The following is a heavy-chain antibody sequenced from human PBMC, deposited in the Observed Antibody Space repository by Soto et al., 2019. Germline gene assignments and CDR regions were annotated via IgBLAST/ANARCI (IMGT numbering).Heavy chain of an antibody. Sequence: GASVKVSCKASGYTFTSYDINWVRQATGQGLEWMGWMNPNSGNTGYAQKFQGRVTMTRNTSISTAYMELSSLRSEDTAVYYCARGRRWLRFGGGYGMDVWGQGTTVTVSS. J-gene: IGHJ6*02. CDR3: ARGRRWLRFGGGYGMDV. CDR2: MNPNSGNT. V-gene: IGHV1-8*01. D-gene: IGHD5-12*01. CDR1: GYTFTSYD.